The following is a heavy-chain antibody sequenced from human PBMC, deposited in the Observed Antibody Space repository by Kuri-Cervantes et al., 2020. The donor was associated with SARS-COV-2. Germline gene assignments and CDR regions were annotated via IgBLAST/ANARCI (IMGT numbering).Heavy chain of an antibody. CDR2: ISYDGSNK. CDR3: ARVALGHPYDFWSGDDYYYYMDV. V-gene: IGHV3-30*03. CDR1: GFTFSSYG. D-gene: IGHD3-3*01. Sequence: GESLKISCAASGFTFSSYGMHWVRQAPGKGLEWVAVISYDGSNKYYADSVKGRFTISRDNSKNTLYLQMNSLRAEDTAVYYCARVALGHPYDFWSGDDYYYYMDVWGKGTTVTVSS. J-gene: IGHJ6*03.